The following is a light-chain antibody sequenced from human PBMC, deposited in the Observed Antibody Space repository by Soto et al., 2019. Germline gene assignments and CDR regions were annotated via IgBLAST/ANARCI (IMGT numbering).Light chain of an antibody. CDR2: GAS. V-gene: IGKV3-11*01. CDR1: QSINRH. CDR3: QQRSNWPWT. J-gene: IGKJ1*01. Sequence: EIVLTQSPATLSLSPGERATLSCRASQSINRHLAWYRQKPGQAPRLLIYGASNRATGIPDRFSGSGSGTDFTLTISSLEPEDFAVYYCQQRSNWPWTFGQGTKVDIK.